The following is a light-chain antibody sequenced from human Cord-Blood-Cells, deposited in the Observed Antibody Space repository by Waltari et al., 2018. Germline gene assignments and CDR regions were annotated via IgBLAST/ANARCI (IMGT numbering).Light chain of an antibody. CDR3: QQYGSSLYS. CDR1: QSVSSSY. J-gene: IGKJ2*03. V-gene: IGKV3-20*01. CDR2: GAS. Sequence: EIVLTQSPGPLSLSPGERATLSCRASQSVSSSYLAWYQQKPGQAPRLLIYGASSRATGIPGRFSGSGSGTDFTLTISRLEPEDFAVYYCQQYGSSLYSFGQGTKLEIK.